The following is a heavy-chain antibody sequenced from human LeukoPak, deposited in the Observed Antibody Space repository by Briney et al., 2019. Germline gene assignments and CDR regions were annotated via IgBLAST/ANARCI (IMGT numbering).Heavy chain of an antibody. CDR1: GGSISSGGYY. D-gene: IGHD6-13*01. Sequence: SETLSLTCTVSGGSISSGGYYWSWVRQHPGKGLEWIGYIYYSGNTYYNPSLKSQVTISVDTSKNQFSLKLSSVTAADTAVYYCARSFSSNWYDWFDPWGQGALVSVSS. V-gene: IGHV4-31*01. CDR3: ARSFSSNWYDWFDP. CDR2: IYYSGNT. J-gene: IGHJ5*02.